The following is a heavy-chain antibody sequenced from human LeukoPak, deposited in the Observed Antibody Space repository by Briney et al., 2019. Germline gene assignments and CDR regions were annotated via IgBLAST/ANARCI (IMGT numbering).Heavy chain of an antibody. CDR3: ARDDCSTTPCYAY. V-gene: IGHV3-33*01. CDR2: IWYDGSKT. J-gene: IGHJ4*02. CDR1: GFTFTNYG. Sequence: GGSLRLSCTTSGFTFTNYGVNWVRQAPGKGLEWVAAIWYDGSKTSYTDSVKGRFTVSRDISKNTVYLQMNGLKAEDAAVYYCARDDCSTTPCYAYWGQGTLVTVSS. D-gene: IGHD2-2*01.